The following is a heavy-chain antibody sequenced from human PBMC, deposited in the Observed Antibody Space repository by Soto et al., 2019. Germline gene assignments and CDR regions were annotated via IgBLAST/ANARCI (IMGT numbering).Heavy chain of an antibody. Sequence: QVQLVQSGAEVKKPGSSVKVSCKASGGTFSSYAISWVRQAPGQGLEWVGGIIPIFGTANYAQKFQGGVTITADESTSTAYVELSSLRAEDTAVYYCASRGIFGDNHFDYWGQGTLVTVSS. CDR3: ASRGIFGDNHFDY. D-gene: IGHD3-3*01. CDR2: IIPIFGTA. V-gene: IGHV1-69*01. CDR1: GGTFSSYA. J-gene: IGHJ4*02.